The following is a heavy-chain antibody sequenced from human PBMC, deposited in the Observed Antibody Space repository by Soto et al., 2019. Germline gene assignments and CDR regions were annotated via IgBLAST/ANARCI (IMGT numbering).Heavy chain of an antibody. J-gene: IGHJ5*02. CDR3: KRGQWQNWFAP. CDR2: INHSGST. Sequence: SETLSLTCAVYGGSFSGYYWSWIRQPPGKGLEWIGEINHSGSTNYNPSLKSRVTISVDTSKNQFSLKLSSVTPEDTAVYYCKRGQWQNWFAPWGQGTLVTVSS. V-gene: IGHV4-34*01. CDR1: GGSFSGYY. D-gene: IGHD6-19*01.